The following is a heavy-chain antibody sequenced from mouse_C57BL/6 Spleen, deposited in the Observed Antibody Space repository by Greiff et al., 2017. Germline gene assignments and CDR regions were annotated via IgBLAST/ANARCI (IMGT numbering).Heavy chain of an antibody. V-gene: IGHV1-64*01. CDR1: GYTFTSYW. J-gene: IGHJ4*01. CDR3: IITTVVAPGAMDY. CDR2: IHPNSGST. Sequence: QVQLQQPGAELVKPGASVKLSCKASGYTFTSYWMHWVKQRPGQGLEWIGMIHPNSGSTNYNEKFKSKATLTVDKSSSTAYMQLSSLTSEDSAVYYCIITTVVAPGAMDYWGQGTSVTVSS. D-gene: IGHD1-1*01.